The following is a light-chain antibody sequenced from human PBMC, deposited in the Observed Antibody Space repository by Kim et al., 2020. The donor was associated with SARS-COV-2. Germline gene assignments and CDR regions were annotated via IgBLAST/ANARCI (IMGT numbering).Light chain of an antibody. CDR1: QSVGRR. CDR3: QQYSDLWT. Sequence: EIVMTQSPATLSLSPGERATLSCRASQSVGRRLAWYQQKHGQVPRVLIYDASTRATGIPARFSGSGSATEFTLTISSLQSEDFAVYYCQQYSDLWTFGQGTKVEI. J-gene: IGKJ1*01. V-gene: IGKV3-15*01. CDR2: DAS.